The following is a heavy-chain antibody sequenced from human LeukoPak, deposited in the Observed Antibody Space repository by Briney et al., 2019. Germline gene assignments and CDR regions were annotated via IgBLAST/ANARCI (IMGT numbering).Heavy chain of an antibody. CDR2: INPNSGGT. D-gene: IGHD2-2*01. J-gene: IGHJ4*02. Sequence: GASVKVSCKASGYTFTGYYMHWVRQAPGQGLEWVGWINPNSGGTNYAQKFQGRVTMTRDTSISTAYMELSRLRSDDTAVYYCARDQDIVVVPAAMMGYWGQGTLVTVSS. V-gene: IGHV1-2*02. CDR3: ARDQDIVVVPAAMMGY. CDR1: GYTFTGYY.